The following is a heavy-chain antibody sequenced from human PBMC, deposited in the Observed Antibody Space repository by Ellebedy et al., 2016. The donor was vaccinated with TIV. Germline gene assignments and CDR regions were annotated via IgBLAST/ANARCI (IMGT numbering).Heavy chain of an antibody. Sequence: GESLKISCAASGFTFSSFTMNWVRQAPGKGLEWVSSISTIGKYIHIADSVKGRFTVSRANTKNSLYLEMSSLRVEDTAIYYCARPAATYSSSWYDFDCWGQGTLVTVSS. CDR2: ISTIGKYI. D-gene: IGHD6-13*01. CDR3: ARPAATYSSSWYDFDC. V-gene: IGHV3-21*01. J-gene: IGHJ4*02. CDR1: GFTFSSFT.